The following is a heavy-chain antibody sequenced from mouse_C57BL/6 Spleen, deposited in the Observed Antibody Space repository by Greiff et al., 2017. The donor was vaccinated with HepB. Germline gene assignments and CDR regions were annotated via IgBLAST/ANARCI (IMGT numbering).Heavy chain of an antibody. CDR1: GYTFTSYW. CDR3: ARLYSNYWYFDV. J-gene: IGHJ1*03. V-gene: IGHV1-69*01. CDR2: IDPSDSYT. Sequence: QVQLQQPGAELVRPGASVKLSCKASGYTFTSYWMHWVKQRPGQGLEWIGEIDPSDSYTNYNQKFKGKSTLTVDKSSSTAYMQLSSLTSEDSAVYYWARLYSNYWYFDVWGTGTTVTVSS. D-gene: IGHD2-5*01.